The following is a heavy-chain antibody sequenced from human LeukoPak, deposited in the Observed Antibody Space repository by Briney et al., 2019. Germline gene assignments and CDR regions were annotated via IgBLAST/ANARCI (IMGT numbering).Heavy chain of an antibody. J-gene: IGHJ4*02. V-gene: IGHV1-58*01. CDR3: AARYSGYEIDY. D-gene: IGHD5-12*01. CDR1: GFTFTSSA. CDR2: IVVGSGNT. Sequence: SVKVSCKASGFTFTSSAVQWVRQARGHRLEWIGWIVVGSGNTNYAQKFQERVTITRDMSTSTSYMELSSLRSEDTAVYYCAARYSGYEIDYWGQGTLVTVSS.